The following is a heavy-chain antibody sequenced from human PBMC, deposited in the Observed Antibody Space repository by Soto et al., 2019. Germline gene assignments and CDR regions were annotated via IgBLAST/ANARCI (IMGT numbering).Heavy chain of an antibody. D-gene: IGHD3-9*01. CDR3: ARDLGLRYFDWLSYYYYYGMDV. V-gene: IGHV4-39*02. J-gene: IGHJ6*02. CDR2: IYYSGST. CDR1: GGSISSSSYY. Sequence: SETLSLTCTVSGGSISSSSYYWGWIRQPPGKGLEWIGRIYYSGSTYYNPSLKSRVTISVDTSKNQFSLKLSSVTAADTAVYYCARDLGLRYFDWLSYYYYYGMDVWGQGTTVT.